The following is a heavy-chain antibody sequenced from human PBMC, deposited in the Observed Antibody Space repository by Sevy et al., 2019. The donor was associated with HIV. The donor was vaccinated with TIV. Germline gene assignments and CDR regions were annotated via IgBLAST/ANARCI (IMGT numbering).Heavy chain of an antibody. CDR1: GGTFSSYA. J-gene: IGHJ6*03. Sequence: AAVKVSCKASGGTFSSYAISWVRQAPGQGLEWMGGIIPIFRTANYAQKFQGRVTISADKSTSTAYMELSSLRSEDTAVYYCARAMGSLWFGELFTYYHYYYYMDVWGKGTLVTVSS. CDR3: ARAMGSLWFGELFTYYHYYYYMDV. D-gene: IGHD3-10*01. V-gene: IGHV1-69*06. CDR2: IIPIFRTA.